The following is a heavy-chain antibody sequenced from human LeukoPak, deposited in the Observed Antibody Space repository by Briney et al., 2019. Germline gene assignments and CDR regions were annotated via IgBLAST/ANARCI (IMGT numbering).Heavy chain of an antibody. Sequence: GGSLRLSCAASGFTFSSYWMSWVRRAPGKGREGVANIKQDGSEKYYVDSVKGRFTISRDNAKNSLYLQMNSLRAEDTAVYYCARDGIAVAGLHYMDVRGKGTTVTVSS. CDR3: ARDGIAVAGLHYMDV. J-gene: IGHJ6*03. V-gene: IGHV3-7*01. CDR2: IKQDGSEK. CDR1: GFTFSSYW. D-gene: IGHD6-19*01.